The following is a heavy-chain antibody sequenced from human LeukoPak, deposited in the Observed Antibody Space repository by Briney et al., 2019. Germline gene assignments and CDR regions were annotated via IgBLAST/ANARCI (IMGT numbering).Heavy chain of an antibody. Sequence: ASVKVSCKASGYTVTSYGISWVRQAPGQGLEWMGWISAYNGNTNYAQKLQGRVTMTTDTSTSTAYMELRSLRSDDTAVYYCARDWYYDSSGYSGYWGQGTLVTVSS. J-gene: IGHJ4*02. CDR3: ARDWYYDSSGYSGY. CDR2: ISAYNGNT. CDR1: GYTVTSYG. D-gene: IGHD3-22*01. V-gene: IGHV1-18*01.